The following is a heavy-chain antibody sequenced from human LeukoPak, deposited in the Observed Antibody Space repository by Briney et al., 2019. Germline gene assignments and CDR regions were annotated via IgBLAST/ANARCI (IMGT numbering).Heavy chain of an antibody. D-gene: IGHD2-2*01. CDR1: GYTFTSYD. Sequence: ASVKVSCKASGYTFTSYDINWVRQATGQGLGWMGWMNPNSGNTGYAQKFQGRVTITRNTSISTAYMELSSLRSEDTAVYYCARTCSSTSCANWFDPWGQGTLVTVSS. J-gene: IGHJ5*02. CDR3: ARTCSSTSCANWFDP. V-gene: IGHV1-8*03. CDR2: MNPNSGNT.